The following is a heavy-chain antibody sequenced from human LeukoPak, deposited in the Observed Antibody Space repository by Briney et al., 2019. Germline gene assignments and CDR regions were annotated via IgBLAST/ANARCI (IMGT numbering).Heavy chain of an antibody. CDR1: GGSISSSSYY. D-gene: IGHD2-2*01. Sequence: SETLSLTCTASGGSISSSSYYWGWIRQPPGRGLEWIGSIYYSGSTYYNPSLKSRVTISVDTSKNQFSLKLSSVTAADTAVYYCARLDGDCSSTSCYSGWFDPWGQGTLVTVSS. J-gene: IGHJ5*02. V-gene: IGHV4-39*01. CDR3: ARLDGDCSSTSCYSGWFDP. CDR2: IYYSGST.